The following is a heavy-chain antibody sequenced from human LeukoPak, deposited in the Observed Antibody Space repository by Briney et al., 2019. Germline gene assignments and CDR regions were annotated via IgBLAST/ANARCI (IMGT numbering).Heavy chain of an antibody. D-gene: IGHD5-12*01. Sequence: GESLKISCKASGYSFTTYWIGWVRQAPGKGLEWMGIIYPADSSTEYSPSFQGQVTISVDKSVNTAYLQWSRLKASDTATYYCARHPKSEYTGYESDYWGQGTLVIVSS. V-gene: IGHV5-51*01. J-gene: IGHJ4*02. CDR2: IYPADSST. CDR1: GYSFTTYW. CDR3: ARHPKSEYTGYESDY.